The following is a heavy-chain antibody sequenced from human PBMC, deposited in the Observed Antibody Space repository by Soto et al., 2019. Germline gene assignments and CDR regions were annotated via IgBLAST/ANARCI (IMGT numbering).Heavy chain of an antibody. CDR2: ISSSSSTI. D-gene: IGHD3-16*01. CDR3: ARPGGIGYDDDAFDI. Sequence: GGSLRLSCAASGFTFSSYSMNWVRQAPGKGLEWVSYISSSSSTIYYADSVKGRFTISRDNAKNSLYLQMNSLRDEDTAVYYCARPGGIGYDDDAFDIWGQGTMVTVSS. J-gene: IGHJ3*02. CDR1: GFTFSSYS. V-gene: IGHV3-48*02.